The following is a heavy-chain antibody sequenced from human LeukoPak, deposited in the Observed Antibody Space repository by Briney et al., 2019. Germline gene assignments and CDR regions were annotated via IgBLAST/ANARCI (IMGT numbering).Heavy chain of an antibody. CDR3: AGSIAVAGIDY. V-gene: IGHV4-59*01. Sequence: PSETLSLTCTVCGGSISSYYWSWIRQPPGKGLEWIGYIYYSGSTNYNPSLKSRVTISVDTSKDQFSLKLSSVTAADTAVYYCAGSIAVAGIDYWGQGTLVTVSS. CDR2: IYYSGST. J-gene: IGHJ4*02. CDR1: GGSISSYY. D-gene: IGHD6-19*01.